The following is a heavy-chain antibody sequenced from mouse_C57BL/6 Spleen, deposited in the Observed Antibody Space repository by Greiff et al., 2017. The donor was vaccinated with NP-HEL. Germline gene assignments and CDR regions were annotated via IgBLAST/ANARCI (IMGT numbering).Heavy chain of an antibody. CDR1: GYTFTDYN. CDR3: ARKGHDYDDGFAY. CDR2: INPNNGGT. D-gene: IGHD2-4*01. Sequence: EVQLQQSGPELVKPGASVKIPCKASGYTFTDYNMDWVKQSHGKSLEWIGDINPNNGGTIYNQKFKGKATLTVDKSSSTAYMELRSLKSEDTAVYYCARKGHDYDDGFAYWGQGTLVTVSA. J-gene: IGHJ3*01. V-gene: IGHV1-18*01.